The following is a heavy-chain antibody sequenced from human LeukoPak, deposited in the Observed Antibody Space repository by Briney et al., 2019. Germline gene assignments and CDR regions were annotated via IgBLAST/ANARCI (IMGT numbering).Heavy chain of an antibody. D-gene: IGHD2-8*02. CDR1: DYSISNAYY. J-gene: IGHJ4*02. Sequence: TSETLSLTCAVSDYSISNAYYWGWIRQPPGKGLEWIGSISHGGSTHYNASLKSRVTISLEASKNQFSLRLSSVTAADTAVYYCARQADVPSSTGYFDFWGQGAPVTVSS. V-gene: IGHV4-38-2*01. CDR3: ARQADVPSSTGYFDF. CDR2: ISHGGST.